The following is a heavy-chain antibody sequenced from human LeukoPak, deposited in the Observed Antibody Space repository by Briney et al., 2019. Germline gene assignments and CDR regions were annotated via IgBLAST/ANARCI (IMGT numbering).Heavy chain of an antibody. CDR1: GYSFTTYW. CDR2: IYPGDSDT. J-gene: IGHJ5*02. D-gene: IGHD3-3*01. Sequence: GESLKISCKGSGYSFTTYWIGWVRQMPGKGLEWMGIIYPGDSDTRYSPSFQGQVTISVDKSISTAYLQWSNLKASDTAMYYCARSRITTGIHWFDPWGQGTLVTVSS. CDR3: ARSRITTGIHWFDP. V-gene: IGHV5-51*01.